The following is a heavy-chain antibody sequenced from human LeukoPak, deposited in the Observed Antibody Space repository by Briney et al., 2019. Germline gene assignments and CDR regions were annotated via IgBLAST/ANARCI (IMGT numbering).Heavy chain of an antibody. CDR2: INPNSGGT. J-gene: IGHJ6*03. CDR3: ARDPHRRGGYYYYHMDV. CDR1: GYTFTGYY. D-gene: IGHD3-10*01. V-gene: IGHV1-2*06. Sequence: GASVKVSCKASGYTFTGYYMHWVRQAPGQGLEWMGRINPNSGGTNYAQKFQGRVTMTRDTSISTAYMELSRLRSDDTAVNYCARDPHRRGGYYYYHMDVWGKGTTVTVSS.